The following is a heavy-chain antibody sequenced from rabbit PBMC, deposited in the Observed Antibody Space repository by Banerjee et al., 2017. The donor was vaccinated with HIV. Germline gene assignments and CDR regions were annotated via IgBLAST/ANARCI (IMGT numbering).Heavy chain of an antibody. CDR3: ARAYYDRGYAGYAGL. D-gene: IGHD7-1*01. V-gene: IGHV1S45*01. J-gene: IGHJ3*01. CDR2: INTISGNA. Sequence: QEQLEESGGGLVQPEGSLTLTCKASGFSFNVKYVMCWVRQAPGKGLEWIACINTISGNAVYASWAKGRFTISKTSSTTVTLQMTSLTAADTATYFCARAYYDRGYAGYAGLWGQGTLVTVS. CDR1: GFSFNVKYV.